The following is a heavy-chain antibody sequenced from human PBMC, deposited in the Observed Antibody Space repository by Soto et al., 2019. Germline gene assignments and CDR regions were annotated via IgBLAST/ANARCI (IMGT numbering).Heavy chain of an antibody. Sequence: QVRLVQSGAEVKKPGASVKVSCKASGYTFTSYAMHWVRQAPGQRLEWMGWINAGNGNTKYSQKFQGRVTITRDTSASTAYMELSSLRSEDTAVYYCARVKLWSTAPFDYWGQGTLVTVSS. CDR3: ARVKLWSTAPFDY. J-gene: IGHJ4*02. CDR1: GYTFTSYA. V-gene: IGHV1-3*01. CDR2: INAGNGNT. D-gene: IGHD5-18*01.